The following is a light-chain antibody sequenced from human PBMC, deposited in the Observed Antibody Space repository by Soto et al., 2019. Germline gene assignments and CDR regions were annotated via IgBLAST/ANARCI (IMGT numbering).Light chain of an antibody. V-gene: IGLV1-47*01. Sequence: QSVLTQPPSASGTPGQRVTISCSGSSSNIGSNYVYWYQQLPGTAPKVLIYRNNQRPSGVPDRFSGSKSGTSASLAISGLRSEDEADYYCVVWDDSLSGRVFGGGTKLTVL. CDR1: SSNIGSNY. J-gene: IGLJ2*01. CDR3: VVWDDSLSGRV. CDR2: RNN.